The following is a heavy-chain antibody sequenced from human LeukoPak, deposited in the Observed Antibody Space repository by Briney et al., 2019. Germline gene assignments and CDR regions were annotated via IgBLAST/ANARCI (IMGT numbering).Heavy chain of an antibody. Sequence: GSLRLSCAASGFTFSSHTMTWVRQAPGKGLEWVSAISNSGGSTYYADSVKGRFTISRDNSKNTLYLQMNSLKAEDTAVYYCAKGRGLVSPDDHWGQGTLVTVSS. J-gene: IGHJ4*02. D-gene: IGHD3/OR15-3a*01. CDR1: GFTFSSHT. CDR3: AKGRGLVSPDDH. V-gene: IGHV3-23*01. CDR2: ISNSGGST.